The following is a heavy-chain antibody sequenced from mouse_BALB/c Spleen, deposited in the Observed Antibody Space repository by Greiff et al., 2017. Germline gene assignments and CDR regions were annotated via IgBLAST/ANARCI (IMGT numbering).Heavy chain of an antibody. Sequence: VQLQQFGAELVKPGASVKISCKASGYTFTDYNMDWVKQSHGKSLEWIGRVNPNNGGTSYNQKFKGKAILTVDKSSSTAYMELRSLTSEDAAVYYCARDITTVVAPRTYWGQGTTLTVSS. CDR1: GYTFTDYN. J-gene: IGHJ2*01. CDR2: VNPNNGGT. D-gene: IGHD1-1*01. CDR3: ARDITTVVAPRTY. V-gene: IGHV1-18*01.